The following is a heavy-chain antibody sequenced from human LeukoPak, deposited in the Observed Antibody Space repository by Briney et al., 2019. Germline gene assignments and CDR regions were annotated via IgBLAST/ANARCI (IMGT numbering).Heavy chain of an antibody. CDR2: NYYSGST. CDR3: ARLPRYYDILTGPDY. CDR1: GGSISGYY. V-gene: IGHV4-59*08. D-gene: IGHD3-9*01. J-gene: IGHJ4*02. Sequence: SETLSLTCTVSGGSISGYYWNWIRQPPGKGLEWIGYNYYSGSTNYNPSLKSRVTISVDTSKNQFSLKLSSVTAADTAVYYCARLPRYYDILTGPDYWGQGTLVTVSS.